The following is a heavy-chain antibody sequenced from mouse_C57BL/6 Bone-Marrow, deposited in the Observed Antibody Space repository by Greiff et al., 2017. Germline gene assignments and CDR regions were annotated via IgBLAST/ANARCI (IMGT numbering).Heavy chain of an antibody. J-gene: IGHJ1*03. CDR2: INPYNGGT. CDR3: ARRGYSNYYWYFDV. D-gene: IGHD2-5*01. Sequence: VQLQQSGPVLVKPGASVKMSCKASGYTFTDYYMNWVKQSHGKSLEWIGVINPYNGGTSYNQKFKGKATLTVDKSSSTAYMELNSRTSEDSAVYYCARRGYSNYYWYFDVWGTGTTVTVSS. CDR1: GYTFTDYY. V-gene: IGHV1-19*01.